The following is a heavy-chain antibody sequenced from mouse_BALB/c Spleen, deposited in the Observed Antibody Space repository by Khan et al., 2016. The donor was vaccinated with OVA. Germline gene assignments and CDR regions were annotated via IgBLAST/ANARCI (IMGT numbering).Heavy chain of an antibody. CDR2: IDPFNGGT. J-gene: IGHJ3*01. D-gene: IGHD2-2*01. V-gene: IGHV1S135*01. CDR3: ARHGYVAWFAY. Sequence: EVQLQQSGPELMKPGASVKISCKASGYSFTSYYIHWVKQSHGKSLEWIGYIDPFNGGTSYNPKFKGKATLTVDKSSSTAYMHLRSLTSADSAVEYCARHGYVAWFAYWGQGTLVTVSA. CDR1: GYSFTSYY.